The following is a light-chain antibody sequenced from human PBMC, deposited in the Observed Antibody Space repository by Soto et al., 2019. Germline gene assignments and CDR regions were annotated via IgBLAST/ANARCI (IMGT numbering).Light chain of an antibody. CDR2: DTS. Sequence: EVVLTNHPATLSLSQGASATLSCTASQTVNIYVALYQQKPGQNPRLLIYDTSNRAAGVPPRFSGSGAGTEFSLPISSLVPADFAVYYCQQYNNWPQWTFGQGTKVDIK. CDR1: QTVNIY. CDR3: QQYNNWPQWT. V-gene: IGKV3-11*01. J-gene: IGKJ1*01.